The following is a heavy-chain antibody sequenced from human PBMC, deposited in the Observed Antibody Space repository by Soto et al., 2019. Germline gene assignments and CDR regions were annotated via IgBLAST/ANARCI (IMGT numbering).Heavy chain of an antibody. J-gene: IGHJ4*02. V-gene: IGHV1-18*01. Sequence: ASVKVSCKASGCTFSNYGISWVRQAPGQGLEWMGWISAYNGNTKYAQKLQGRVTMTTDTSTNTAYMELRSLRSDDTAVYYCARAPVTTGSYFLLDYWGQGTLVTVSS. CDR3: ARAPVTTGSYFLLDY. CDR2: ISAYNGNT. CDR1: GCTFSNYG. D-gene: IGHD1-26*01.